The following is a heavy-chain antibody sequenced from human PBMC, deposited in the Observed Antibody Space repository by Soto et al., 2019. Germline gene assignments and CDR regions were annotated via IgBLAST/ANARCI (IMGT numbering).Heavy chain of an antibody. Sequence: GESLKISCKGSGYSFTSYWIGWVRQVPGKGLEWMGIIHPGDSDTSYSPSFQGQVTISADKSISTAYLQWSSLKASDTAMYYCASPYNSSTSQESYYYGMDVWGQGTTVTVSS. CDR2: IHPGDSDT. J-gene: IGHJ6*02. CDR3: ASPYNSSTSQESYYYGMDV. V-gene: IGHV5-51*01. D-gene: IGHD2-2*01. CDR1: GYSFTSYW.